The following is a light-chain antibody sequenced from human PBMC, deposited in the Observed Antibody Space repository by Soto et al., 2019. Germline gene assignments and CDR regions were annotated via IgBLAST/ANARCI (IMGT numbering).Light chain of an antibody. CDR3: QQRSDWPLT. J-gene: IGKJ4*01. V-gene: IGKV3-11*01. Sequence: EIVLTQSPATLSLSPGERATLSCKASQNIRSHLAWYLQKPGQPPRLLIFGASNRATGIPARFSGSGSGTAVTLTISRREPEDSGLYYCQQRSDWPLTFGGGARVEVK. CDR2: GAS. CDR1: QNIRSH.